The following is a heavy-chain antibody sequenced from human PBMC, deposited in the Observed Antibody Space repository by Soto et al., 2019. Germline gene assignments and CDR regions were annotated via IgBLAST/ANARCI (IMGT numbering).Heavy chain of an antibody. CDR2: ISTNGGST. J-gene: IGHJ6*02. CDR1: GFTFSSYA. D-gene: IGHD3-16*01. V-gene: IGHV3-64D*06. Sequence: GSLRLSCSASGFTFSSYAMHWVRQAPGKGLEYVSSISTNGGSTHYADSVKGRFTISRDNSKNTQYLQMSSLRADDTAVYYCARDGALGENDYYYGMDVWGQGTTVTVSS. CDR3: ARDGALGENDYYYGMDV.